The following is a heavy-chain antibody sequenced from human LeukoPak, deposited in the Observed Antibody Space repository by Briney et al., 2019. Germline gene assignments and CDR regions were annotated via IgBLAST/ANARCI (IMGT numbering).Heavy chain of an antibody. D-gene: IGHD1-1*01. CDR1: GFTVSSNY. CDR3: AKRQTNFAMDV. V-gene: IGHV3-53*01. J-gene: IGHJ6*02. Sequence: GGSLRLSCAASGFTVSSNYMSWVRQAPGKGLEWVSIIYSDGSTYYADSVKGRFTISRDNSKSTLYLQMNSLRADDTAVYYCAKRQTNFAMDVWGQGTTVTVSS. CDR2: IYSDGST.